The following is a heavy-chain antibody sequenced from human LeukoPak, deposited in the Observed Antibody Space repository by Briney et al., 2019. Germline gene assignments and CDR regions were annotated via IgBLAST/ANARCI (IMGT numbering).Heavy chain of an antibody. Sequence: GGSLRLSCAASGFTFSSYAVSWVRQAPGKGLEWVSSISGSGGSTYSADSVKGRFTISRDNANNLLYLQMNSLRGEDTAVYYCTRDRSRAEDDWGQGTLVTVSS. V-gene: IGHV3-23*01. CDR2: ISGSGGST. D-gene: IGHD1-14*01. CDR3: TRDRSRAEDD. J-gene: IGHJ4*02. CDR1: GFTFSSYA.